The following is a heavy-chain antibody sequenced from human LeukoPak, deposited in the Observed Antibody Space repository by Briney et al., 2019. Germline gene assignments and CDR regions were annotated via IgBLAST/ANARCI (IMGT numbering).Heavy chain of an antibody. D-gene: IGHD2-15*01. J-gene: IGHJ5*02. CDR3: AKDQSYSTWFDP. Sequence: GGSLRLSCAASGFTFTSYAMTWVRHSPGKGLEWVSSIDADGAATFYADSVKGRFSISRDNAKNTVGLQMHSLTAEDSAVYYCAKDQSYSTWFDPRGQGTLVTVSS. V-gene: IGHV3-23*01. CDR2: IDADGAAT. CDR1: GFTFTSYA.